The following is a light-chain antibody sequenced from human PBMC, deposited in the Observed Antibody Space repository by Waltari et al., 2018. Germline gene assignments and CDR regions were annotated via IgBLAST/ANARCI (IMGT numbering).Light chain of an antibody. CDR2: DAS. V-gene: IGKV3-11*01. J-gene: IGKJ5*01. Sequence: EIVLTQSPATLSLFPGERATLSCRASQSVSNYLAWYQQKPGQAPRLLIYDASNRATGIPARFSGSGSGTDFTLTISSLEPEDFAVYYCQQRSNWPPITFGQGTRLEIK. CDR1: QSVSNY. CDR3: QQRSNWPPIT.